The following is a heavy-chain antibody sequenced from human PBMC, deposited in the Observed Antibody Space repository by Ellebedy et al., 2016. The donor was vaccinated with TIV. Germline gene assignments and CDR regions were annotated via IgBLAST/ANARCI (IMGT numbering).Heavy chain of an antibody. CDR3: ARGGDNWNDVGWTDF. CDR2: IDADGRRSI. V-gene: IGHV3-74*01. CDR1: GFAFSGYW. J-gene: IGHJ4*02. D-gene: IGHD1-1*01. Sequence: PGGSLRLSCAASGFAFSGYWMHWVRKAPGKGLVWVARIDADGRRSISYADSVKGRFTISRDNAKNTLYLQMNSLRVDDTALYYCARGGDNWNDVGWTDFWGQGTLVTVSS.